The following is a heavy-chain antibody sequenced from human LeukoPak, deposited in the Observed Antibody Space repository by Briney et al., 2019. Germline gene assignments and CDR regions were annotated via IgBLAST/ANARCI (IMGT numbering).Heavy chain of an antibody. CDR1: GFTFSSYD. Sequence: GGSLRLSCAASGFTFSSYDMHWVRQATGKGLEWVSAIGTAGDTYYPGSVKGRFTISRESAKNSLYLQMNSLRAEDTAVYYCARDRGYSSSYGMDVWGQGTTVTVSS. CDR2: IGTAGDT. D-gene: IGHD5-18*01. CDR3: ARDRGYSSSYGMDV. V-gene: IGHV3-13*01. J-gene: IGHJ6*02.